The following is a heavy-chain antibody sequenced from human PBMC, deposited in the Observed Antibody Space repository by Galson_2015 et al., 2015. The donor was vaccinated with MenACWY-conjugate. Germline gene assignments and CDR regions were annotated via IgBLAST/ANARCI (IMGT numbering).Heavy chain of an antibody. CDR2: ISPGDSNT. V-gene: IGHV5-51*01. J-gene: IGHJ6*02. Sequence: QSGAEVKKPGESLPLSCTTSGYSFTTYWIAWVRQMPGTGLEWMGLISPGDSNTRYSPSFQGQVTISADKSISTAYLQWSSLKASDTAMYYCARHPPGGRGMDVWGQGTTVTVSS. D-gene: IGHD1-26*01. CDR3: ARHPPGGRGMDV. CDR1: GYSFTTYW.